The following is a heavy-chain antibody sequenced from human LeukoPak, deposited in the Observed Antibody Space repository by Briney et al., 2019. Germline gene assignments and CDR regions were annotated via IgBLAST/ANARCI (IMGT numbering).Heavy chain of an antibody. V-gene: IGHV3-7*05. J-gene: IGHJ3*02. CDR1: GFTIINYW. Sequence: WGSLSLSCAASGFTIINYWMSWIRQAPGKGLEWMANIKQDGSEKYYVDSVKGRITISRDNAKNSLYLQMNNLRAEDTAVYYCARWGTYSSSWLGAFDIWGQGTMVTVSS. D-gene: IGHD6-13*01. CDR3: ARWGTYSSSWLGAFDI. CDR2: IKQDGSEK.